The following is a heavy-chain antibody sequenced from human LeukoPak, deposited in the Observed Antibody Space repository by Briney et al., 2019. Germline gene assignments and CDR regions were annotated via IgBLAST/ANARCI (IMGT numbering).Heavy chain of an antibody. CDR1: EFTVSRNY. Sequence: GGSLRLSCTASEFTVSRNYMLWVRQAPGKGLEWVSLIFSNGDTHYADSVKGRFTISRDTSKNTVSLQMNSLRVEDTAMYYCTRDQMNYWGQGTLVTVSP. CDR2: IFSNGDT. J-gene: IGHJ4*02. CDR3: TRDQMNY. V-gene: IGHV3-53*01. D-gene: IGHD5-24*01.